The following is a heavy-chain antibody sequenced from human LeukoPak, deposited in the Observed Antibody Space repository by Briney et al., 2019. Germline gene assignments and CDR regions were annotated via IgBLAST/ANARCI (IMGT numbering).Heavy chain of an antibody. D-gene: IGHD3-10*01. J-gene: IGHJ6*02. CDR2: IYYSGSA. V-gene: IGHV4-61*01. CDR3: ARGGGSGSYYIPYYYYYYGMDV. CDR1: GGSVSSGSYY. Sequence: SETLSLTCTVSGGSVSSGSYYWSWIRQPPGKGLEWIGYIYYSGSANYNPSLKSRVTISVDMSKNQFSLKLSSVTAADTAVYYCARGGGSGSYYIPYYYYYYGMDVWGQGTTVTVSS.